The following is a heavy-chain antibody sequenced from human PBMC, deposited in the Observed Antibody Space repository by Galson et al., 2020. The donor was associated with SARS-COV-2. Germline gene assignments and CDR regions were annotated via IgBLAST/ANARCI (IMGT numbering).Heavy chain of an antibody. D-gene: IGHD3-22*01. Sequence: GESLKISCAASGFTFSSYWMTWVRQAPGKGLESVANINQDGSEKYYVDSVKGRFTISRDNAKNSVYLQMNSLRAEDTAVFYCARDYYDSNAYYSSPSDFWGQGTLVTVSS. CDR1: GFTFSSYW. CDR3: ARDYYDSNAYYSSPSDF. J-gene: IGHJ4*02. CDR2: INQDGSEK. V-gene: IGHV3-7*01.